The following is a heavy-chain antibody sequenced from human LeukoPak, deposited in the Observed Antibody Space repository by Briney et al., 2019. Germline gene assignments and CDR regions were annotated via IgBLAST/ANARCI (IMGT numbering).Heavy chain of an antibody. V-gene: IGHV4-38-2*02. CDR1: GYSISSGYY. D-gene: IGHD5/OR15-5a*01. Sequence: SETLSLTCTVSGYSISSGYYWGWIRQPPGKGLEWIGSIYHSGSTYYNPSLRSRVTISVDTSKNQFSLKLSSVTAADTAVYYCAIGSTPYYWGQGTLVTVSS. CDR2: IYHSGST. CDR3: AIGSTPYY. J-gene: IGHJ4*02.